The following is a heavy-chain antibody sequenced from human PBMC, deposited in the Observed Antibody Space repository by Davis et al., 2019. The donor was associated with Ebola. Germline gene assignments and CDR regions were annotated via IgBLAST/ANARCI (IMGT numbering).Heavy chain of an antibody. CDR3: TRGPRYISVAGSYPFDY. CDR2: ISSSSSTI. CDR1: GIIFSSYS. Sequence: GASLKISCAASGIIFSSYSMNWVRQAPGKGLEWVSYISSSSSTIYYADSVKGRFTISRDNAKNSLDLQMNSLRAEDTAVYYCTRGPRYISVAGSYPFDYWGQETLVTVSS. J-gene: IGHJ4*02. V-gene: IGHV3-48*04. D-gene: IGHD6-19*01.